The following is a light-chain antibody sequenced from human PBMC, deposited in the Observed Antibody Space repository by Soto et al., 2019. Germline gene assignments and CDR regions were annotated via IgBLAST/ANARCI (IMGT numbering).Light chain of an antibody. CDR1: SSNIRDNT. CDR2: SNN. J-gene: IGLJ3*02. V-gene: IGLV1-44*01. CDR3: AVWDDSLSGPWV. Sequence: QSVLTQPPSASGTPGQRVTISCSGSSSNIRDNTVNWYQQFPGTAPRLLIYSNNQRPSGVPDRFSGSKSGTSASLAISGLQSEDEADYYCAVWDDSLSGPWVFGGGTKLTVL.